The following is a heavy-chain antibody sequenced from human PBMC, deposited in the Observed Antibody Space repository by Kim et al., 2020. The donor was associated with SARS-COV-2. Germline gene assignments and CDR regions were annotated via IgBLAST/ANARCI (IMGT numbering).Heavy chain of an antibody. CDR3: ASRYCSGGSCYSASYYYGMDV. CDR1: GGTFSSYA. D-gene: IGHD2-15*01. V-gene: IGHV1-69*13. Sequence: SVKVSCKASGGTFSSYAISWVRQAPGQGLEWMGGIIPIFGTANYAQKFQGRVTITADESTSTAYMELSSLRSEDTAVDYCASRYCSGGSCYSASYYYGMDVWGQGTTVTVSS. J-gene: IGHJ6*02. CDR2: IIPIFGTA.